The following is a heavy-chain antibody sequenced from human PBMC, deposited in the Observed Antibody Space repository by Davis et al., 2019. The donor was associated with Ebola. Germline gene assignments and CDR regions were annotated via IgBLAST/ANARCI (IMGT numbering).Heavy chain of an antibody. D-gene: IGHD2-2*02. V-gene: IGHV3-23*01. Sequence: GGSLRLSCATSGLTFSSYSMNWVRQAPGQGLEWVSGISGSGGSTDYADSVKGRFTISRENSKNTLHLQLNSLRADDTAVYYCAKDWCSSTSCYIIRDYMDVWGKGTTVTVSS. CDR2: ISGSGGST. CDR3: AKDWCSSTSCYIIRDYMDV. CDR1: GLTFSSYS. J-gene: IGHJ6*03.